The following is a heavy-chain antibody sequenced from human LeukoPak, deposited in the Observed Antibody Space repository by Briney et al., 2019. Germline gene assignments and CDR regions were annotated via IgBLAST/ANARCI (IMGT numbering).Heavy chain of an antibody. Sequence: GGSLRLSCAASGFTFSDYYMSWIRQAPGKGLEWVSYISSSGSTIYYADSVKGRFTISRDNSKNTLYLQMNSLRAEDTAVYYCAKAPLWAAGTDYFDYWGQGTLVTVSS. J-gene: IGHJ4*02. D-gene: IGHD6-13*01. V-gene: IGHV3-11*01. CDR2: ISSSGSTI. CDR3: AKAPLWAAGTDYFDY. CDR1: GFTFSDYY.